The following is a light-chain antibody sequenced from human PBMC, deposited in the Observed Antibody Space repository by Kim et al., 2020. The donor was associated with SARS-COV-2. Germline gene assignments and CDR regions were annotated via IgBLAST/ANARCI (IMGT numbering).Light chain of an antibody. CDR1: QDISNN. J-gene: IGKJ1*01. V-gene: IGKV1-27*01. Sequence: DIQMTQSPSYLSASVGDRVTITCRASQDISNNVAWYQQKPGEVPKLLMYDASLLQSGVPSRFSGSGAGTDFTLTISSLQPEDGATYYCQKCNGPPWTFGQGTKVDIK. CDR3: QKCNGPPWT. CDR2: DAS.